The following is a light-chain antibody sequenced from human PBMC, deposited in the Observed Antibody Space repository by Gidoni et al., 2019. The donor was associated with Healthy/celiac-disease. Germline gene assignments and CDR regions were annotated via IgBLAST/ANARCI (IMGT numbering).Light chain of an antibody. CDR3: QQYDNLPCS. CDR1: QDISNY. CDR2: DAS. J-gene: IGKJ2*04. V-gene: IGKV1-33*01. Sequence: DIHITQSPSSLSASVVDRVTITCQASQDISNYLNWYQQKPGKAPKLLIYDASNLETGVPSRFSGSGSGTDFTFTISSLQPEDIATYYCQQYDNLPCSFGQGTKLEIK.